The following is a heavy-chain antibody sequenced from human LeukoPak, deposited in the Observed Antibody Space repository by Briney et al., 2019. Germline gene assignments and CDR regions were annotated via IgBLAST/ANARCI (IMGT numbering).Heavy chain of an antibody. CDR1: GFTFDDYA. Sequence: GGSLRLSCAASGFTFDDYAMHWVRQAPGKGLEWVSGISWNSGSIGYADSVKGRFTISRDNAKNSLYLQMNSLRAEDTALYYCAKVTSAIAPFDYWGQGTLVTVSS. J-gene: IGHJ4*02. CDR3: AKVTSAIAPFDY. V-gene: IGHV3-9*01. CDR2: ISWNSGSI. D-gene: IGHD2-21*01.